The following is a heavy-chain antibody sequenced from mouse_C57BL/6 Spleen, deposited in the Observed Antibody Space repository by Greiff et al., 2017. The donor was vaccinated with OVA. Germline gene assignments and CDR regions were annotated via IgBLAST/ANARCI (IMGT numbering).Heavy chain of an antibody. J-gene: IGHJ2*01. D-gene: IGHD2-4*01. CDR1: GYAFSSSW. Sequence: QVQLQQSGPELVKPGASVKISCKASGYAFSSSWMNWVKQRPGKGLEWIGRIYPGDGDTNYNGKFKGKATLTADKSSSTAYMQLSSLTSEDSAVYFCARALYYDYDVRYFDYWGQGTTLTVSS. V-gene: IGHV1-82*01. CDR2: IYPGDGDT. CDR3: ARALYYDYDVRYFDY.